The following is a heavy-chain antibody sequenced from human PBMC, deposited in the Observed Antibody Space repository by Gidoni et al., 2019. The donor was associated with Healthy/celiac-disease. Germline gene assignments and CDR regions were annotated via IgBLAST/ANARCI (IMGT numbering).Heavy chain of an antibody. V-gene: IGHV3-30*18. CDR1: GFTFSSYG. CDR2: ISYDGSNK. CDR3: AKDDDTQVY. J-gene: IGHJ4*02. Sequence: QVQLVESGGGVVQPGRSLRLSCAASGFTFSSYGMHWVRQAPGKGLEWVAVISYDGSNKYYADSVKGRFTISRDNSKNTLYLQMNSLRAEDTAVYYCAKDDDTQVYWGQGTLVTVSS. D-gene: IGHD3-22*01.